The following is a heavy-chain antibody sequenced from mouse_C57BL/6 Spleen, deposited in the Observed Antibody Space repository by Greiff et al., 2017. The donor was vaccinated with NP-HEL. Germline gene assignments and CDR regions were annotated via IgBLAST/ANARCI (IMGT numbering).Heavy chain of an antibody. CDR3: AIESWDWYYFDY. CDR1: GYAFSSSW. CDR2: IYPGDGDT. D-gene: IGHD4-1*01. Sequence: VQLQESGPELVKPGASVKISCKASGYAFSSSWMNWVKQRPGKGLEWIGRIYPGDGDTNYNGKFKGKATLTADKSSSTAYMQLSSLTSEDSAVYFCAIESWDWYYFDYWGQGTTLTVSS. J-gene: IGHJ2*01. V-gene: IGHV1-82*01.